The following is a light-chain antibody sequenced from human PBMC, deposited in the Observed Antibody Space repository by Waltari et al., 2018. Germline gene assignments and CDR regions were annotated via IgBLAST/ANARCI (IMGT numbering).Light chain of an antibody. CDR1: NSDVGGYKY. Sequence: QSALTQPPSASGPPGPSVTIPCPGTNSDVGGYKYVSWYQQHPGKAPKLMIYEVSQRPSGVPDRFSGSKSGNTASLTVSGLQAEDEADYYCSSYAGSNNLVFGGGTKLTVL. CDR2: EVS. CDR3: SSYAGSNNLV. J-gene: IGLJ2*01. V-gene: IGLV2-8*01.